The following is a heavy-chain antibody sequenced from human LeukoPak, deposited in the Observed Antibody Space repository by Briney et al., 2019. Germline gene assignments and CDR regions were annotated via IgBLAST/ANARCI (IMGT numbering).Heavy chain of an antibody. V-gene: IGHV3-21*01. CDR2: ISSSSSYI. J-gene: IGHJ4*02. CDR3: ARISGYYGSGSCDY. Sequence: PGGSLRLSCAASGFTFSSHEMNWVRQAPGKGLEWVSSISSSSSYIYYADSVKGRFTISRDNAKNSLFLQMNSLRAEDTAVYYCARISGYYGSGSCDYWGQGTLVTVSS. CDR1: GFTFSSHE. D-gene: IGHD3-10*01.